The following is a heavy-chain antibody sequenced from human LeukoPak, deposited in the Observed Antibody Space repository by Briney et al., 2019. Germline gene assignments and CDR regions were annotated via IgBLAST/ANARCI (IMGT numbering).Heavy chain of an antibody. D-gene: IGHD2-21*02. J-gene: IGHJ4*02. CDR3: ARPPLAYCGGDCYYFDY. V-gene: IGHV1-18*01. CDR2: ISAYNGNT. Sequence: ASVKVSCKASGGTFSSYAISWVRQAPGQGLEWMGWISAYNGNTNYAQKLQGRVTMTTDTSTSTAYMELRSLRSDDTAVYYCARPPLAYCGGDCYYFDYWGQGTLVTISS. CDR1: GGTFSSYA.